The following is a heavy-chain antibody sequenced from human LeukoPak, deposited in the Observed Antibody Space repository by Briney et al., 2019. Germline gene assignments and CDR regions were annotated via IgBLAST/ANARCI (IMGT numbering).Heavy chain of an antibody. CDR3: ARGGGHLDC. J-gene: IGHJ4*02. CDR1: GFSFSSYW. Sequence: QPGGSLRLSCAASGFSFSSYWMSWVRQAPGKGLEWVANIKQDGSDKYYLTSVRGRFTISRDNAKNSSFLQMNSLRVEDTAVYYCARGGGHLDCWGQGTLVTVSS. V-gene: IGHV3-7*03. D-gene: IGHD4-23*01. CDR2: IKQDGSDK.